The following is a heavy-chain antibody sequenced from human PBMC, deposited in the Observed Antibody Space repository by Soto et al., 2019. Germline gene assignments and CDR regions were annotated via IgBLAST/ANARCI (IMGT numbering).Heavy chain of an antibody. D-gene: IGHD5-12*01. CDR3: ARDGIVATIHAY. Sequence: GGSLRLSCAASGFNFSSYWMSWVRQAPGKGLEWVANIKQDGSEKYYVDSMKGRFTISRDNAKNSLYLQMNSLRAEDTAVYYCARDGIVATIHAYWGQGTLVTVSS. CDR2: IKQDGSEK. V-gene: IGHV3-7*01. CDR1: GFNFSSYW. J-gene: IGHJ4*02.